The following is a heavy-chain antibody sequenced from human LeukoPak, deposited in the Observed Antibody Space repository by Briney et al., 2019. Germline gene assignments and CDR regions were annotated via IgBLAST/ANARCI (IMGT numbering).Heavy chain of an antibody. CDR3: ASIVVVTARYAFDI. Sequence: ASVKVSCKASGYTFTGYHMHWVRQAPGQGLEWMGWINPNSGDTNYAQKFQGRVTMTRDTSISTAYMELSRLRSDDTAVYYCASIVVVTARYAFDIWGQGTMVTVSS. J-gene: IGHJ3*02. CDR1: GYTFTGYH. CDR2: INPNSGDT. D-gene: IGHD2-21*02. V-gene: IGHV1-2*02.